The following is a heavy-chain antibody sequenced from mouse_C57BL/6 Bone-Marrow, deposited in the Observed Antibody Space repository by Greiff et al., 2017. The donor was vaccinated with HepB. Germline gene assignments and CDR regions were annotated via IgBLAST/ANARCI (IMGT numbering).Heavy chain of an antibody. Sequence: QVQLKESGAELARPGASVKLSCKASGYTFTSYGISWVKQRTGQGLEWIGEIYPRSGNTYYNEKFKGKATLTADKSSSTAYMELRSLTSEDSAVYFCARRGAYYSNPAWFAYWGQGTLVTVSA. CDR1: GYTFTSYG. D-gene: IGHD2-5*01. CDR3: ARRGAYYSNPAWFAY. V-gene: IGHV1-81*01. CDR2: IYPRSGNT. J-gene: IGHJ3*01.